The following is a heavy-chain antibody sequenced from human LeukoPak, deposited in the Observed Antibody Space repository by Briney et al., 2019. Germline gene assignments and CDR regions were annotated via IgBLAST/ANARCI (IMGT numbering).Heavy chain of an antibody. D-gene: IGHD1-26*01. Sequence: GGSLRLSCAASGFTFSSYAMNWVRQAPGKGLEWVSTISDRSDKTYYADSVRGRFTISRDNSKNTLFLQMNSLRAEDTAVYYCAKDRRYSGKGYFDYWGQGTLVTVSS. J-gene: IGHJ4*02. CDR3: AKDRRYSGKGYFDY. CDR1: GFTFSSYA. V-gene: IGHV3-23*01. CDR2: ISDRSDKT.